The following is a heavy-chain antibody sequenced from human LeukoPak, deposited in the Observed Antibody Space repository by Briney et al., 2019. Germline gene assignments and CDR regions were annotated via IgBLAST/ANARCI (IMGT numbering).Heavy chain of an antibody. V-gene: IGHV4-39*07. CDR2: IYYSGST. J-gene: IGHJ6*03. CDR3: AREVGYYGSGSYYYMDV. D-gene: IGHD3-10*01. CDR1: GGSISTSSYY. Sequence: SETLSLTCTVSGGSISTSSYYWDLIRQPPGKGLEWITTIYYSGSTYYNPSLKSRVTMSVDTSKNQFSLKLSSVTAADTAVYYCAREVGYYGSGSYYYMDVWGKGTTVTISS.